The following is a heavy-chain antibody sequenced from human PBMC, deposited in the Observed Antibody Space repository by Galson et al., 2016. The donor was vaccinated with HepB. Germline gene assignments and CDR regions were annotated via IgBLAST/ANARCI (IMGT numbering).Heavy chain of an antibody. D-gene: IGHD3-22*01. CDR3: ARWHDYDNSDI. V-gene: IGHV1-18*04. Sequence: SVKVSCKASAGYTFNSDGIAWTRQAPGQGFEWMGWINAHDGHTVYSQKFQGRVTMTTDTSTNTAYMDLKNLRSDDTAVYYCARWHDYDNSDIWGQGTLVTVSS. J-gene: IGHJ4*02. CDR1: AGYTFNSDG. CDR2: INAHDGHT.